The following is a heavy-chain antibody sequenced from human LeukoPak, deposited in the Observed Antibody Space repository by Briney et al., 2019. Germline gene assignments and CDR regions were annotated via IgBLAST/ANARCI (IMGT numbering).Heavy chain of an antibody. J-gene: IGHJ5*02. CDR3: ARDPRQEGDFWCATNWFDP. Sequence: PSETLSLTCTVSGASISSGSYYWAWIRQPPGKGLEWIASVHYTGSTYLNPSLKSRVTISVDTSKKQFSLNLNSVTAADTAVYYCARDPRQEGDFWCATNWFDPWGQGTLVTVSS. CDR1: GASISSGSYY. D-gene: IGHD3-3*01. CDR2: VHYTGST. V-gene: IGHV4-39*07.